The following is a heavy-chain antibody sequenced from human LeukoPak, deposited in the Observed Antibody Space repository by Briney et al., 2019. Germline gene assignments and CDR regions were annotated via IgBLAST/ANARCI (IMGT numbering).Heavy chain of an antibody. CDR3: ARDPSTFYFDD. Sequence: PSETLSLTCTVSGGSISSYYWSWIRQPPGKGLEWIGYIYYSGSANYNSSLKSRVTISVDTSRNQFSLKLSSVTAADTAVYYCARDPSTFYFDDWGQGTLVTVSS. CDR1: GGSISSYY. V-gene: IGHV4-59*01. J-gene: IGHJ4*02. CDR2: IYYSGSA.